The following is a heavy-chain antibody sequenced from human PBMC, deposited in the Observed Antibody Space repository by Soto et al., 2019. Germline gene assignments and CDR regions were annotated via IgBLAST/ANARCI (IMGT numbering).Heavy chain of an antibody. CDR2: ISYSGST. D-gene: IGHD3-16*01. V-gene: IGHV4-59*11. J-gene: IGHJ4*02. CDR3: ARADPDASVGY. Sequence: TLSLTCTVSGGSMSSHYWTLLRQPPGKGLEWIGYISYSGSTYYNPSLKSRVTTTADKSRKHFPLKVSSVIDEDTAVYYCARADPDASVGYWGQGTLVTVSS. CDR1: GGSMSSHY.